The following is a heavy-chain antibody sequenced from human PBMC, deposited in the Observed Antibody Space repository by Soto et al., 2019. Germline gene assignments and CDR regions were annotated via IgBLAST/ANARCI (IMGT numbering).Heavy chain of an antibody. J-gene: IGHJ4*02. CDR1: GGSITSSGYY. CDR3: ARGGGSTKVDY. Sequence: QVQLQESGPGLVKPSQTLSLTCTVSGGSITSSGYYWSWIRQHPGEGLEWIGFTSNSGSTSYNPSLKRRVTISVDTSSNQFSLNLKSVTAPDTAVYYSARGGGSTKVDYWGQGTLVTVSP. CDR2: TSNSGST. D-gene: IGHD2-2*01. V-gene: IGHV4-31*03.